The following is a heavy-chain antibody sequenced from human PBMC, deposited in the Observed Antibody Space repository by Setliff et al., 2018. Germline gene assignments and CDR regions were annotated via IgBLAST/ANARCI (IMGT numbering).Heavy chain of an antibody. Sequence: SETLSLTCTVPGDSISSFSYYWGWIRQPPGKGLKWIGTIYDSGKTYYNPSLKSRVSISVDTSKNQFSLKLNSVTSADTGVYYCASCRFQVPYNYWGQGALVTVSS. D-gene: IGHD3-16*01. J-gene: IGHJ4*02. CDR2: IYDSGKT. CDR1: GDSISSFSYY. CDR3: ASCRFQVPYNY. V-gene: IGHV4-39*01.